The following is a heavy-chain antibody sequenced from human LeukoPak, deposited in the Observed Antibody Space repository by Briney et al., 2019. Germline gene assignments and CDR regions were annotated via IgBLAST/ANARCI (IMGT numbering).Heavy chain of an antibody. CDR3: ARDYTYYHSGSYHDAFDI. CDR1: GFTFSSYA. D-gene: IGHD3-10*01. Sequence: GRSLRLSCAASGFTFSSYAMHWVRQAPGKGLEWVAVISYDGSNKYYADSVKGRFTISRDNSKNTLHLQMNILRAEDTAMYYCARDYTYYHSGSYHDAFDIWGQGTMVTVSS. CDR2: ISYDGSNK. J-gene: IGHJ3*02. V-gene: IGHV3-30-3*01.